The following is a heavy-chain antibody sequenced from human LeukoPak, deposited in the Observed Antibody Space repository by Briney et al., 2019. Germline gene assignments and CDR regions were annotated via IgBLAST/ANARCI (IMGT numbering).Heavy chain of an antibody. J-gene: IGHJ5*02. D-gene: IGHD5-18*01. CDR1: GFTFSSYD. Sequence: GGTLRLSCAASGFTFSSYDMSWVRQAPGKGLEWVSAISGSGGRTYYADSVKGRFTISRDNSKNTLYLQMISLRAEDTAVYYCAKARRIQLWLSWGQGTLVTVSS. CDR3: AKARRIQLWLS. CDR2: ISGSGGRT. V-gene: IGHV3-23*01.